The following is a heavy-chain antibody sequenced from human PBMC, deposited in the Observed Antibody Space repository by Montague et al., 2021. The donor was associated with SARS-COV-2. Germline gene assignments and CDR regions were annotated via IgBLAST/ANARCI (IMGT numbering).Heavy chain of an antibody. CDR3: ARDNYGDWGYYGLDV. V-gene: IGHV4-39*07. CDR1: GGSISRSTSA. CDR2: ISYTGST. D-gene: IGHD4-17*01. J-gene: IGHJ6*02. Sequence: SETLSLTCTVSGGSISRSTSAWAWIRQPPGKGLEWIGSISYTGSTYYNPSLKSRVTISVDTSRNQFSLRLKSVTAADTAVYYCARDNYGDWGYYGLDVWGQGTTVIVSS.